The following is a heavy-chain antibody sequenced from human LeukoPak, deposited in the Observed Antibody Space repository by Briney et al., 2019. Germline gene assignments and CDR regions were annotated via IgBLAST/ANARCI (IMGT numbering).Heavy chain of an antibody. J-gene: IGHJ6*02. CDR1: GVSISSISSNNYH. CDR3: AREMGVVTAHGIDV. V-gene: IGHV4-39*02. Sequence: TPSETLSLTCIVSGVSISSISSNNYHWGWIRQPPGKGLEWIGSIYYSGSTYYNPSLKSRVTISVDTSKNQFSLKLSSVTAADTALYYCAREMGVVTAHGIDVWGQGTTVTVSS. D-gene: IGHD4-23*01. CDR2: IYYSGST.